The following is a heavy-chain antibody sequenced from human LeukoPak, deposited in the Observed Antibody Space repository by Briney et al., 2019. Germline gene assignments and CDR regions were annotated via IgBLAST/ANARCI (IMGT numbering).Heavy chain of an antibody. CDR3: ASERGYSYGWTTDYYYYMDV. Sequence: PGGSLRLSCAASGFTFSDYYMSWIRQAPGKGLEWVSYISSSGSTIYYADSEKGRFTISRDNAKNSLYLQMNSLRAEDTAVYYCASERGYSYGWTTDYYYYMDVWGKGTTVTVSS. V-gene: IGHV3-11*01. CDR2: ISSSGSTI. CDR1: GFTFSDYY. J-gene: IGHJ6*03. D-gene: IGHD5-18*01.